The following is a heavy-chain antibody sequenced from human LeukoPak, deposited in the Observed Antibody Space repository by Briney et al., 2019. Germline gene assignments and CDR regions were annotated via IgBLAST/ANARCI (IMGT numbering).Heavy chain of an antibody. CDR2: INPSGGST. J-gene: IGHJ3*02. CDR3: AREKLGPYYYDSSVDAFDI. V-gene: IGHV1-46*01. Sequence: GASVKVSCKASGYTFTSYYMHWVRQAPGQGLEWMGIINPSGGSTSYAQKFQGRVTMTRDMSTSTVYMELSSLRSEDTAVYYCAREKLGPYYYDSSVDAFDIWGQGTMVTVSS. CDR1: GYTFTSYY. D-gene: IGHD3-22*01.